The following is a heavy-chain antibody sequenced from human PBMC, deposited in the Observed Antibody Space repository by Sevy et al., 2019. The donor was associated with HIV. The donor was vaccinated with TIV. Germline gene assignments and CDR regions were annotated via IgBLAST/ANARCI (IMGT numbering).Heavy chain of an antibody. CDR1: GFSFSSYA. CDR3: AKDIDSSGYYYFDY. D-gene: IGHD6-19*01. Sequence: GGSLRLSCAASGFSFSSYAMSWVRQAPGKGLEWVSGISGSGGSTYYADSVKGRFTISRDNSKNTLYLKMNSLRAEDTALYYCAKDIDSSGYYYFDYWGQGTLVTVSS. V-gene: IGHV3-23*01. J-gene: IGHJ4*02. CDR2: ISGSGGST.